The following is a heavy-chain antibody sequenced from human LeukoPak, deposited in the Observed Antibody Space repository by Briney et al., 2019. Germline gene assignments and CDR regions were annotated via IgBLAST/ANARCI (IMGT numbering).Heavy chain of an antibody. CDR1: GFTFSSYA. CDR3: ARDSPYCSGGSCYSNWFDP. CDR2: IYYSGST. J-gene: IGHJ5*02. V-gene: IGHV4-39*07. Sequence: SGGSLRLSCAASGFTFSSYAMSWVRQPPGKGLEWIGSIYYSGSTYYNPSLKSRVTISIDTSKNQFSLKLSSVTAADTAVYYCARDSPYCSGGSCYSNWFDPWGQGTLVTVSS. D-gene: IGHD2-15*01.